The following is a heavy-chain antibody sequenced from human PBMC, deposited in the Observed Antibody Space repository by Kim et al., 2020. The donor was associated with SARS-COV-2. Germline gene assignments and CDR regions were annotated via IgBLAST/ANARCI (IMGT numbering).Heavy chain of an antibody. CDR3: ARDSGYIDF. Sequence: GSTNHNPSHKSRVTMSVDTSNNHFSLNLYSVTAADTAVYFCARDSGYIDFWGQGTLVTVSS. V-gene: IGHV4-4*06. J-gene: IGHJ4*02. CDR2: GST. D-gene: IGHD6-19*01.